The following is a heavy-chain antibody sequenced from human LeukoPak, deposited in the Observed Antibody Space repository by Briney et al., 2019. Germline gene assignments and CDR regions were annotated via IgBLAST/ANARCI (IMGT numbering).Heavy chain of an antibody. Sequence: GGSLRLSCAASGFTFSSYAMSWVRQAPGKGLEWVAVISYDGSNKYYADSVKGRFTISRDNSKNTLYLQMNSLRAEDTAVYYCAKALAGEQWLVQSHYYYGMDVWGQGTTVTVSS. V-gene: IGHV3-30*18. CDR2: ISYDGSNK. D-gene: IGHD6-19*01. CDR3: AKALAGEQWLVQSHYYYGMDV. J-gene: IGHJ6*02. CDR1: GFTFSSYA.